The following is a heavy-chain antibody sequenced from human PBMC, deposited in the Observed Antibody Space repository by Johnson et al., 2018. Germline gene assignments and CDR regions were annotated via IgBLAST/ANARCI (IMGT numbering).Heavy chain of an antibody. D-gene: IGHD2-21*02. Sequence: QVQLVQSGGGVVQXGRSXRLXCAASGFTFSSYGMHWVRQAPGQGLEWVAVIWYDGSNKYYADSVKGRFTISRDNSKNTLYLQMNSLRAEDTAVYYCARGVVVVTDDAFDIWDQGTMVTVSS. V-gene: IGHV3-33*01. J-gene: IGHJ3*02. CDR3: ARGVVVVTDDAFDI. CDR1: GFTFSSYG. CDR2: IWYDGSNK.